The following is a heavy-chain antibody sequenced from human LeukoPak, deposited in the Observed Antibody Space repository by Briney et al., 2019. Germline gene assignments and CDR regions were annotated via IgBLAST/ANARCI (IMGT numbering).Heavy chain of an antibody. D-gene: IGHD3-9*01. CDR3: ARGPRYYDILTGYSNWFDP. J-gene: IGHJ5*02. CDR1: GGSISSGGYY. CDR2: IYYSGST. V-gene: IGHV4-39*01. Sequence: SQTLSLTCTVSGGSISSGGYYWSWIRQPPGKGLEWIGSIYYSGSTYYNPSLKSRVTISVDTSKNQFSLKLSSVTAADTAVYYCARGPRYYDILTGYSNWFDPWGQGTLVTVSS.